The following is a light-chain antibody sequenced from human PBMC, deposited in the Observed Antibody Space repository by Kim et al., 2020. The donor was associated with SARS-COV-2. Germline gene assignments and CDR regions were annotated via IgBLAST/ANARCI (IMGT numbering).Light chain of an antibody. Sequence: GQSITISCTGTSSDVGGYNYVSWDQQHPGKAPKRMIYDVSKRPSGVSNRFSGSKSGNTASLTISGLQAEDEADYYCSSYTSSSTWVFGGGTQLTVL. CDR1: SSDVGGYNY. CDR3: SSYTSSSTWV. V-gene: IGLV2-14*04. CDR2: DVS. J-gene: IGLJ3*02.